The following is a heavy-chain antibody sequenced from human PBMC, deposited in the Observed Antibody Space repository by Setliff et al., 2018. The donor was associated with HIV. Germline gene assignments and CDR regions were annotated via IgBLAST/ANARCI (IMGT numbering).Heavy chain of an antibody. V-gene: IGHV5-51*01. CDR2: IYPVDSET. J-gene: IGHJ4*02. D-gene: IGHD2-2*01. CDR1: GYNFVDYS. Sequence: GESLKISCQGSGYNFVDYSIAWVRQVPGKGLEWMGIIYPVDSETRYSPSFQGQVTISADKSINTAYLQWTTLKASDSAMYNCARPRGNDYAGSGFDNWGQGTLVTVSS. CDR3: ARPRGNDYAGSGFDN.